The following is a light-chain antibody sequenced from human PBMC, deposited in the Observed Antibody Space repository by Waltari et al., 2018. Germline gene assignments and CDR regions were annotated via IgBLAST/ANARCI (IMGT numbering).Light chain of an antibody. CDR1: QSVSSW. CDR3: QQYNSFST. V-gene: IGKV1-5*03. Sequence: DIQMTQSPSTLSASVGDRVTITCRASQSVSSWLAWYQQKPGKAPKTLISKASNLESGVPSRFSGSGSGTEFTLTISSLQPDDFATYYCQQYNSFSTFGQETKVEIK. J-gene: IGKJ1*01. CDR2: KAS.